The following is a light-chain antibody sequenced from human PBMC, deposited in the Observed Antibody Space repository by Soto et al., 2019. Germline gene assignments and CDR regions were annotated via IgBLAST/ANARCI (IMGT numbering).Light chain of an antibody. Sequence: EIVLTQSPATLSLSPGERATLSCRASQSVSSYLAWYQQKPGQAPRLLIYDTSNRATGIPARFSGSGSGTDFTLTISRLEPEDFAVYYCQQCGSSRRTFGQGTKVDI. CDR1: QSVSSY. CDR3: QQCGSSRRT. CDR2: DTS. J-gene: IGKJ1*01. V-gene: IGKV3-11*01.